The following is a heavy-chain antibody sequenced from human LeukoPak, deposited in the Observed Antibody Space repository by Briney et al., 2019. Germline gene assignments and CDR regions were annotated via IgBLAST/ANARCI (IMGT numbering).Heavy chain of an antibody. Sequence: SETLSLTCTVSGGSIDSGDYYWGWVRQPPRKGLECIASIHYTGSTYYDPSLKSRVTLSVDTSKNQFSLNLYSVTAADTAIYYCARHPIERSLGGVPDWFDPWGQGTLVTVSS. D-gene: IGHD3-3*01. J-gene: IGHJ5*02. CDR1: GGSIDSGDYY. V-gene: IGHV4-39*07. CDR3: ARHPIERSLGGVPDWFDP. CDR2: IHYTGST.